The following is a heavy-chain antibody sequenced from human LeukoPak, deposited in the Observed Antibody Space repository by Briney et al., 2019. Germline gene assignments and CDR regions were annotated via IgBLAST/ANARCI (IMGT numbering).Heavy chain of an antibody. J-gene: IGHJ4*02. Sequence: SETLSLTCAVYGGSLSGYSWNWIRQSPGKGLEWIGEINAGGFTYYKSSLRSRVTISRDMSKNQISLNVTSVTATDTSMYFCARGVVFRRSTPYFDRWGQGALVTVTS. CDR1: GGSLSGYS. CDR2: INAGGFT. CDR3: ARGVVFRRSTPYFDR. D-gene: IGHD3-22*01. V-gene: IGHV4-34*01.